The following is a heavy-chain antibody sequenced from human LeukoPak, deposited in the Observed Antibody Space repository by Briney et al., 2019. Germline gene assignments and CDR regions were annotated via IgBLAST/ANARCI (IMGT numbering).Heavy chain of an antibody. V-gene: IGHV4-59*01. CDR1: GASISGYY. D-gene: IGHD5-24*01. CDR3: ARGDGYNRY. J-gene: IGHJ4*02. CDR2: IYYSGST. Sequence: NSSETLSLTCTVSGASISGYYWSWIRQPPGKGLEWIGYIYYSGSTNYNPSLKSRVTISVDTSKNQFSLKLSSVTAADTAVYYCARGDGYNRYWGQGTLVTVSS.